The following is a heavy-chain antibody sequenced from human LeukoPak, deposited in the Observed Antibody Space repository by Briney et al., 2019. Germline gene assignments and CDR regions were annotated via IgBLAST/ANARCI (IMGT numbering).Heavy chain of an antibody. V-gene: IGHV4-31*03. CDR1: GGSISSGTYH. CDR3: ARDHTLYSNYGLDY. Sequence: SETLSLTCTVSGGSISSGTYHWSWIRQFPGKGLEWIGHISNGGTTYYNPSLKSRVTISVDRSKNQFSLKLSSVTAADTAVYYCARDHTLYSNYGLDYWGQGTLVTVSS. J-gene: IGHJ4*02. D-gene: IGHD4-11*01. CDR2: ISNGGTT.